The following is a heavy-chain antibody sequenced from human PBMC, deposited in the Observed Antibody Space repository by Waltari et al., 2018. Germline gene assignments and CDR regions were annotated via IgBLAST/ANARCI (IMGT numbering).Heavy chain of an antibody. V-gene: IGHV4-59*01. CDR2: IYYSGST. D-gene: IGHD3-3*01. CDR1: GGSISSYY. CDR3: ARGGGDSISESAFDF. Sequence: QVQLQESGPGLVKPSETLSLTCTVSGGSISSYYWSWIRQPPGKGLEWIGYIYYSGSTNYTPPLQSRVTISVETAKDQFSLKLSSVTAADPAVYYWARGGGDSISESAFDFWGQGTMGTVSS. J-gene: IGHJ3*01.